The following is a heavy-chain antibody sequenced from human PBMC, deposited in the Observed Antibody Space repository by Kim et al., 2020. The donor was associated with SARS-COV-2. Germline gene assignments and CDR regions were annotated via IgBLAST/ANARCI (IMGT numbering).Heavy chain of an antibody. CDR3: AKGTIVVVVAAEIDY. V-gene: IGHV3-23*01. J-gene: IGHJ4*02. Sequence: APGTGRFTISRDNSKNTLYLRMNSLRAEDTAVYYCAKGTIVVVVAAEIDYWGQGTLVTVSS. D-gene: IGHD2-15*01.